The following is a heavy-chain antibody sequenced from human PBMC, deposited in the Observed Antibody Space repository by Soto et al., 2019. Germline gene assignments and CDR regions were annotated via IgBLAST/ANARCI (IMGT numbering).Heavy chain of an antibody. CDR2: ISNSGST. D-gene: IGHD3-22*01. V-gene: IGHV4-30-4*01. CDR3: ARVPDHYDSRGDLRGFYFDY. CDR1: GGSFSSGDYY. Sequence: NPSETLSLTCTVSGGSFSSGDYYWGWIRQPPGKGLEWVGYISNSGSTFYNSSLKSRVTISVDTSKNQFSLKLSSVTAADTAVYFCARVPDHYDSRGDLRGFYFDYWGQGTLVTVSS. J-gene: IGHJ4*02.